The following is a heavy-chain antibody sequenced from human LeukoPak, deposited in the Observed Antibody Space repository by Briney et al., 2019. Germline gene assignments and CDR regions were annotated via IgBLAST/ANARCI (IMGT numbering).Heavy chain of an antibody. D-gene: IGHD3-22*01. CDR1: GFTFSSYG. CDR2: MEGDGSST. V-gene: IGHV3-74*01. J-gene: IGHJ4*02. Sequence: PGRSLRLSCAASGFTFSSYGMHWVRQAPGKGLVWVSRMEGDGSSTSYADSVKGRFTISRDNAKNTLYLQMNSLRAEDTAVYYCARDPSDFSGYYDYWGQGTLVTVSS. CDR3: ARDPSDFSGYYDY.